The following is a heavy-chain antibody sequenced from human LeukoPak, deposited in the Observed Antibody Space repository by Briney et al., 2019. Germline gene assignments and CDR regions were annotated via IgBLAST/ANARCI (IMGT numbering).Heavy chain of an antibody. CDR2: IIPILGIA. CDR3: ARDYYGSSGYGY. V-gene: IGHV1-69*04. D-gene: IGHD3-22*01. J-gene: IGHJ4*02. Sequence: GSSVKVSCKASGGTFSSYAISWVRQAPGQGLEWMGRIIPILGIANYAQKFQGRVTITADKSTSTAYMELSSLRSEDTAVYYCARDYYGSSGYGYWGQGTLVTVSS. CDR1: GGTFSSYA.